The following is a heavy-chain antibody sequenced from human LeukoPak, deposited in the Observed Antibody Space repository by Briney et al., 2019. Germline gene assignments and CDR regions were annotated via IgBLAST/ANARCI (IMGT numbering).Heavy chain of an antibody. D-gene: IGHD3-10*01. J-gene: IGHJ4*02. CDR3: ARDLSRSFSMIRGLIQHREFDF. CDR2: IKQDGSEK. V-gene: IGHV3-7*01. CDR1: GFTFSTYW. Sequence: PGGSLRLSCAASGFTFSTYWMSWVRQAPGKGLEWVANIKQDGSEKYYVDSVKGGFTISKDNAKNSLFLQMNSLRAEDTAVYYCARDLSRSFSMIRGLIQHREFDFWGRGTLVTVSS.